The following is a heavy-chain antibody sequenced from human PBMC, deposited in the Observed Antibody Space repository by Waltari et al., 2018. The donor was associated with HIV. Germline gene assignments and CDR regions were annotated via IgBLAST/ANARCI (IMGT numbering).Heavy chain of an antibody. D-gene: IGHD3-10*01. CDR2: INPNSGDT. CDR1: GYTFTGYF. J-gene: IGHJ5*02. Sequence: QAQLVQSGSEVKKPGASVKVSCKASGYTFTGYFMHWVRQAPGQGLEWMGLINPNSGDTKYSQKFQGRVTLTRDTSISTVYMELSRLTSDDTAVYYCAKVDSGQLWFGEGGVDPWGQGTLVTVSS. V-gene: IGHV1-2*02. CDR3: AKVDSGQLWFGEGGVDP.